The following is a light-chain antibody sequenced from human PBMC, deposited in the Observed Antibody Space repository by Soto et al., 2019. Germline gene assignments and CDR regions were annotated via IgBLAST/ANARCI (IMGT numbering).Light chain of an antibody. V-gene: IGKV3-15*01. CDR1: QSVSST. Sequence: EKVMTQSPATLSVSPGERATLSCRASQSVSSTVAWYQQKPGQAPRLLISGASTRAPGVPARFSGSGSGTDFSLTITSLQSEDVGVYYCQQYNDWPPTFGQGTRVEIK. CDR3: QQYNDWPPT. J-gene: IGKJ1*01. CDR2: GAS.